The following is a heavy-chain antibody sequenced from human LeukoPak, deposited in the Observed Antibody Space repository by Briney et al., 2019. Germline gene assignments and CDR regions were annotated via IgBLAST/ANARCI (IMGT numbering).Heavy chain of an antibody. V-gene: IGHV4-61*02. CDR1: GNSISSGDNY. D-gene: IGHD6-19*01. CDR2: IYTSGST. J-gene: IGHJ4*02. CDR3: ARGLYSSGY. Sequence: SETLSLTCTVSGNSISSGDNYWSWIRQPAGKGLEWIGRIYTSGSTNYNPSLKSRVTISGDTSKNQFSLKLSSVTAADTAVYYCARGLYSSGYWGQGTLVTVSS.